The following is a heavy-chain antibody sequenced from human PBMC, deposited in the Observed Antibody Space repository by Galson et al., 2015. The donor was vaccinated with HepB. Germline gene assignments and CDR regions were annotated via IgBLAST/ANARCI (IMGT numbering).Heavy chain of an antibody. CDR2: IYYSGST. V-gene: IGHV4-59*01. CDR1: GGSISSYY. D-gene: IGHD6-19*01. Sequence: ETLSLTCTVSGGSISSYYWSWIRQPPGKGLEWIGYIYYSGSTNYNPSLKSRVTISVDTSKNQFSLKLSSVTAADTAVYYCARGRGAVAGRLDYWGQGTLVTVSS. CDR3: ARGRGAVAGRLDY. J-gene: IGHJ4*02.